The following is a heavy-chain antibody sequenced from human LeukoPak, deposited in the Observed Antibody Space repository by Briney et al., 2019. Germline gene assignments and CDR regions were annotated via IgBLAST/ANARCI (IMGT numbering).Heavy chain of an antibody. CDR2: INPSGGST. J-gene: IGHJ4*02. V-gene: IGHV1-46*01. CDR3: ARDWAQGGHPVDY. Sequence: ASVKVSCKASGYTFTSYYMHWARQAPGQGLEWMGIINPSGGSTSYAQKFQGRVTMTRDTSTSTFYMELSSLRSEDTAVYYCARDWAQGGHPVDYWGQGTLVTVSS. D-gene: IGHD3-16*01. CDR1: GYTFTSYY.